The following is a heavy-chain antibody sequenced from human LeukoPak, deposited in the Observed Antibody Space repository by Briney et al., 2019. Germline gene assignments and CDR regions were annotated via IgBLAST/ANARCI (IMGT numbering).Heavy chain of an antibody. D-gene: IGHD6-19*01. J-gene: IGHJ4*02. CDR2: ISSSSSTI. CDR3: ARDRQWGSGWYGYYFDY. Sequence: PGGSLRLSCAASGFTFSSYSMNWVRQAPGKGLERVSYISSSSSTIYYADSVKGRFTISRDNAKNSLYLQMNSLRAEDTAVYYCARDRQWGSGWYGYYFDYWGQGALVTVSS. CDR1: GFTFSSYS. V-gene: IGHV3-48*01.